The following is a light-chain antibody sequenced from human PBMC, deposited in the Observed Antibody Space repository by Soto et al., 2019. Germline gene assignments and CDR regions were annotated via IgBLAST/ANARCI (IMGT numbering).Light chain of an antibody. J-gene: IGLJ3*02. CDR3: GTWDSDLSAEV. V-gene: IGLV1-51*01. Sequence: QSVLTQSSSVSAAPGQKVTISCSGSSSNIGTNYVSWYQQLPGRAPKLVIFDNSKRPSGIPDRFSGSKSGSSATLGVTGLQTGDEADYYCGTWDSDLSAEVFGGGTKLTVL. CDR2: DNS. CDR1: SSNIGTNY.